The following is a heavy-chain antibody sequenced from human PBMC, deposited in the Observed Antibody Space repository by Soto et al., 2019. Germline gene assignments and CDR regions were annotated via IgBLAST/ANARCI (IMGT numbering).Heavy chain of an antibody. V-gene: IGHV1-69*13. J-gene: IGHJ5*02. CDR2: IIPMFATT. CDR3: TRDFYYFDSSAHYGQNWFDP. CDR1: GGTFGTYT. D-gene: IGHD3-22*01. Sequence: SVKVSCKASGGTFGTYTMSWVRQAPGQGLEWMGGIIPMFATTTYAENFQDRVTITADESTNTAYMELSGLRFEDTAVYFCTRDFYYFDSSAHYGQNWFDPWGQGTRVTVS.